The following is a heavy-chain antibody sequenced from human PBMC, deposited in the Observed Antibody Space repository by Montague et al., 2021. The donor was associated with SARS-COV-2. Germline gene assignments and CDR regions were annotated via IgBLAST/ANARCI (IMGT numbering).Heavy chain of an antibody. D-gene: IGHD3-9*01. CDR2: INHSGST. J-gene: IGHJ4*02. Sequence: SETLSLTCAVYGGSFSGYYWSWIRQPPGKGLEWIGEINHSGSTNYNPSLKSRVTISVDTSKNQFSLKLSSVTAADTAVYYCARGTQASDCLLSPGFDYWGQGTLVTVSS. CDR3: ARGTQASDCLLSPGFDY. V-gene: IGHV4-34*01. CDR1: GGSFSGYY.